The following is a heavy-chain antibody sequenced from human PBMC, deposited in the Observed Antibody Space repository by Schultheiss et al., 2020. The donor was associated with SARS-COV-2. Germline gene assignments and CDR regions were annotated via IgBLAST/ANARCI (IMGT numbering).Heavy chain of an antibody. D-gene: IGHD5-24*01. J-gene: IGHJ4*02. CDR2: ISPYNNNT. CDR1: GYTFRTYR. V-gene: IGHV1-18*04. CDR3: ARENGGAIMNLDC. Sequence: ASVKVSCKASGYTFRTYRITWVRQAPGQGLEWVGSISPYNNNTKYAQKFQGTVTMTTDTSAGTAYMEVTSLRSDDTAVYYCARENGGAIMNLDCWGQGTLVTVSS.